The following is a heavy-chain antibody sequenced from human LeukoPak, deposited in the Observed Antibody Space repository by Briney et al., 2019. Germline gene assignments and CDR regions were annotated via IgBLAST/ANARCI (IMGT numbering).Heavy chain of an antibody. Sequence: GGSLRLSCAASGFSFSSYTMGWVRQAPGKGLEWVSAISGSGGSTYYADSVKGRFTISRDNSKNTLYLQMNSLRAEDTAVYYCAKDLGRYDSSGYYSPYYFDYWGQGTLVTVSS. D-gene: IGHD3-22*01. CDR2: ISGSGGST. J-gene: IGHJ4*02. CDR3: AKDLGRYDSSGYYSPYYFDY. V-gene: IGHV3-23*01. CDR1: GFSFSSYT.